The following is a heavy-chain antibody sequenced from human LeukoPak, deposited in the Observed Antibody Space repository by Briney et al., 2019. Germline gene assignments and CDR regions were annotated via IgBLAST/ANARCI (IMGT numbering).Heavy chain of an antibody. D-gene: IGHD1-1*01. CDR1: GYTFTGYY. CDR3: ARVALNNWNDGYFDY. V-gene: IGHV1-2*02. Sequence: ASVKVSCKASGYTFTGYYMHWVRQAPGQGLEWMGWINPNSGGTNYAQKFQGRVTMTRDTSISTAYMELSRLRSDDTAVYYCARVALNNWNDGYFDYWGQGTLVTVSS. CDR2: INPNSGGT. J-gene: IGHJ4*02.